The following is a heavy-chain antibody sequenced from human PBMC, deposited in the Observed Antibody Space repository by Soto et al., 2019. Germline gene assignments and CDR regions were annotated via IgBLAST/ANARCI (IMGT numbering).Heavy chain of an antibody. D-gene: IGHD6-19*01. Sequence: QVLMQESGPGLMQPSGTLSLSCAVSGVSISSNYYWGWVRQSPGKGLEWLGDSSTIGSDNYTPSLMSRVTISMDRSENQFSLKLNSLTAAATAVYYCVRSFGWYAIDYWGQGTLVIVSS. CDR1: GVSISSNYY. CDR3: VRSFGWYAIDY. V-gene: IGHV4-4*02. CDR2: SSTIGSD. J-gene: IGHJ4*02.